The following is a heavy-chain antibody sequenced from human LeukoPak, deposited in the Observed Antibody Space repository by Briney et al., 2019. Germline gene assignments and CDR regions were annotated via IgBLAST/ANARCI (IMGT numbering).Heavy chain of an antibody. CDR3: ARDRRGVGYRPQYYYYYYMDV. D-gene: IGHD5-24*01. CDR1: GFTFSSYG. J-gene: IGHJ6*03. Sequence: GRSLRLSCAASGFTFSSYGMHWVRQAPGKGLEWVANIKQDGSEKYYVDSVKGRFTISRDNAKNSLYLQMNSLRAEDTAVYYCARDRRGVGYRPQYYYYYYMDVWGKGTTVTVSS. V-gene: IGHV3-7*01. CDR2: IKQDGSEK.